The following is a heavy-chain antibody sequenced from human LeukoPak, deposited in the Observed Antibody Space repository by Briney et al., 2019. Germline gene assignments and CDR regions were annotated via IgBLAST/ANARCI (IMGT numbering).Heavy chain of an antibody. V-gene: IGHV1-2*02. D-gene: IGHD2-2*01. CDR1: GYTFTGYY. Sequence: GASVKVSCKASGYTFTGYYMHWVRQAPGQGLEWMGWINPNSGGTNYAQKFQGRVTMTRDTSISTAYMELSRLRSDDTAVYYCARKVPAAMRGAFPNWGQGTLVTVSS. CDR2: INPNSGGT. J-gene: IGHJ4*02. CDR3: ARKVPAAMRGAFPN.